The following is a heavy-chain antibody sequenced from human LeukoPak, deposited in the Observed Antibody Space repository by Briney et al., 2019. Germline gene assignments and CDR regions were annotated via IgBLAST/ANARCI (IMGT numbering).Heavy chain of an antibody. Sequence: PGGSLRLSCAASGFTFSNYAMSWVRQAPGKGLEWVSGITGSGHTTYYADAVRGRFTFSRDNSKNTLLLQMNSLRAEDTAVYYCAKARTLTTLLGSWGQGTLVTVSS. CDR1: GFTFSNYA. CDR2: ITGSGHTT. J-gene: IGHJ5*02. CDR3: AKARTLTTLLGS. D-gene: IGHD4-17*01. V-gene: IGHV3-23*01.